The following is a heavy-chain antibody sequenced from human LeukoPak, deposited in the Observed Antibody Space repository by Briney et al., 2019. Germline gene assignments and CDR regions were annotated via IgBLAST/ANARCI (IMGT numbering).Heavy chain of an antibody. J-gene: IGHJ6*03. V-gene: IGHV3-30*01. CDR2: ISYDGSNK. D-gene: IGHD6-6*01. CDR1: GFTFSSYA. Sequence: GGSLRLSCAACGFTFSSYAMHGVRQAPGKGLEWVAVISYDGSNKYYADSVKGRFTISRDNSKNTLYLQMKSLRAEDTAVYYCARHGEQLVRDYYYYYMDVWGKGTTVTVSS. CDR3: ARHGEQLVRDYYYYYMDV.